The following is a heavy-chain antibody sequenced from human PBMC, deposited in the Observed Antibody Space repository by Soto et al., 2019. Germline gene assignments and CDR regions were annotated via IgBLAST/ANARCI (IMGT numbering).Heavy chain of an antibody. CDR1: GGSISSYY. CDR2: IYYSGST. V-gene: IGHV4-59*08. Sequence: SETLSLTCTVSGGSISSYYWSWIRQPPGKGLEWIGYIYYSGSTNYNPSLKSRVTISVDTSKNQFSLKLSSVTAADTAVYYCARHAYFDYWGQGTLVTVSS. CDR3: ARHAYFDY. J-gene: IGHJ4*02.